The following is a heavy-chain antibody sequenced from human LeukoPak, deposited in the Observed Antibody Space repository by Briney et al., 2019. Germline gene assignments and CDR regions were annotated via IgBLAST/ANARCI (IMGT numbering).Heavy chain of an antibody. CDR1: GGSISASY. CDR3: AKGSAVADS. V-gene: IGHV4-59*01. Sequence: PSQTLSLTCTVSGGSISASYWSWIRQSPGKGLEWIGYIYHTGSTNYNPSLKSRVTISIDTSEGLFSLKLSSVTAAVTSVYYCAKGSAVADSWGQGTLVTVSS. J-gene: IGHJ4*02. D-gene: IGHD6-19*01. CDR2: IYHTGST.